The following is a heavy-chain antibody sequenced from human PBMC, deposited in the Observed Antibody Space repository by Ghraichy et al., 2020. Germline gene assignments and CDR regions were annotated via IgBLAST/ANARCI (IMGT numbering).Heavy chain of an antibody. CDR3: ACQLGRNAFDI. V-gene: IGHV4-39*01. Sequence: ESLNISCTVSGGSISSSSYYWGWIRQPPGKGLEWIGSIYYSGSTYYNPSLKSRVTISVDTSKNQFSLKLSSVTAADTAVYYCACQLGRNAFDIWGQGTMVTVSS. J-gene: IGHJ3*02. CDR1: GGSISSSSYY. CDR2: IYYSGST. D-gene: IGHD7-27*01.